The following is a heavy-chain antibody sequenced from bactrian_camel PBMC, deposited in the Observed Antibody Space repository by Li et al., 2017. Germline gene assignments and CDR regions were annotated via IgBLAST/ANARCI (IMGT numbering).Heavy chain of an antibody. J-gene: IGHJ4*01. V-gene: IGHV3S7*01. CDR1: GFTFSTYA. CDR2: IYSDGSNT. D-gene: IGHD4*01. Sequence: HVQLVESGGGLVQPGGSLVLSCAASGFTFSTYAMSWVRQAPGKGLEWVSTIYSDGSNTYYAESVKGRFTISRDKAKNTAYLEMNNLQPEDTAVYYCARARGRAATVSVDEFTYWGQGTQVTVS. CDR3: ARARGRAATVSVDEFTY.